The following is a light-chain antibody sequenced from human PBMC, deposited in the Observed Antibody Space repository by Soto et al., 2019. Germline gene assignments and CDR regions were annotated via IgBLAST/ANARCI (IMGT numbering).Light chain of an antibody. Sequence: QSVLTQPPSVSGAPGERVTISCTGSSSDIGAGYRVRWYQQVPGTAPKLLIYDNTNRPSGVSVRFSGSKSGTSASLAISGLQAEDEADYYCQSFGKYLRAVVFGGGTKLTVL. V-gene: IGLV1-40*01. J-gene: IGLJ2*01. CDR3: QSFGKYLRAVV. CDR2: DNT. CDR1: SSDIGAGYR.